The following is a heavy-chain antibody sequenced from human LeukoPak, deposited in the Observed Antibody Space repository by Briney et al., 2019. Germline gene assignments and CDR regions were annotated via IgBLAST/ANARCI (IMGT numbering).Heavy chain of an antibody. V-gene: IGHV3-21*01. Sequence: GGSLRLSCAASGFTFSSYSMNWVRQAPGKGLEWVSSISNDGKYIYYADSVKGRFTISRDNAKSSLYLQMNSLRAEDTAVYYCARGRGYDDYYGSGSYQGYRDYWGQGTLVTVSS. CDR3: ARGRGYDDYYGSGSYQGYRDY. CDR2: ISNDGKYI. D-gene: IGHD3-10*01. CDR1: GFTFSSYS. J-gene: IGHJ4*02.